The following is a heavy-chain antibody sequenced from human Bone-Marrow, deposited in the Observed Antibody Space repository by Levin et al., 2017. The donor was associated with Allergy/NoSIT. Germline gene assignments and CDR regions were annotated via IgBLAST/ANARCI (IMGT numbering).Heavy chain of an antibody. CDR2: IWYDGSNK. Sequence: GGSLRLSCAASGFTFSSYGMHWVRQAPGKGLEWVAVIWYDGSNKYYADSVKGRFTISRDNSKNTLYLQMNSLRAEDTAVYYCARVGYCSGGSCYSRGSRKNWGQGTLVTVSS. J-gene: IGHJ4*02. V-gene: IGHV3-33*01. CDR3: ARVGYCSGGSCYSRGSRKN. D-gene: IGHD2-15*01. CDR1: GFTFSSYG.